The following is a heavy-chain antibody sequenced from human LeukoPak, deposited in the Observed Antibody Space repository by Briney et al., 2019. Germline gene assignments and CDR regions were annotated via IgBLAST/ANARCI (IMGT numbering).Heavy chain of an antibody. CDR1: GFTFSSYA. Sequence: PGGSLRLSCAASGFTFSSYAMSWVRQAPGKGLEWVSAISGSGGSTYYADSVKGRFTISRDNSKNTLYLQMNSLRAEDTAVYYCARCLVVAATLPHLDPWGQGTLVTVSS. CDR3: ARCLVVAATLPHLDP. V-gene: IGHV3-23*01. CDR2: ISGSGGST. J-gene: IGHJ5*02. D-gene: IGHD2-15*01.